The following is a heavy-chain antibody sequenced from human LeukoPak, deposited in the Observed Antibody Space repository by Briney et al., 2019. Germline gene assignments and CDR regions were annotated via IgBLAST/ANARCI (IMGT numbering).Heavy chain of an antibody. Sequence: PGGSLRLSCAASGFTFNTYGMNWVRQAPGKGLEWVSAISGSGGSTYYADSVKGRFTMSRDNSKNTLYLQMNSLRAEDTAVYYCAKGWYYDSLTGTPYFDYWGQATLVTVSS. CDR3: AKGWYYDSLTGTPYFDY. V-gene: IGHV3-23*01. D-gene: IGHD3-9*01. CDR1: GFTFNTYG. CDR2: ISGSGGST. J-gene: IGHJ4*02.